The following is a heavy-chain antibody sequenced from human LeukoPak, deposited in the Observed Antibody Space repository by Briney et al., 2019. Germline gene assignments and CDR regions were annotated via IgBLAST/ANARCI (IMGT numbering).Heavy chain of an antibody. CDR2: INPSGGST. CDR1: GYTFTSYY. Sequence: ASVKVSCKASGYTFTSYYMHWVRQAPGQGLEWMGIINPSGGSTSYAQKFQGRVTMTRDTSTSTVYMELSSLRSEDTAVYYCARPHYDSSGYYYDDYFDYWGQGTLVTVSS. J-gene: IGHJ4*02. V-gene: IGHV1-46*01. CDR3: ARPHYDSSGYYYDDYFDY. D-gene: IGHD3-22*01.